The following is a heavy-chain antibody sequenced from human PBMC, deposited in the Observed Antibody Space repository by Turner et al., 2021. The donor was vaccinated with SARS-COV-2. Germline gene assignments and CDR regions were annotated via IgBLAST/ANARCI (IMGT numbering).Heavy chain of an antibody. CDR2: ISSSSDVV. CDR3: ARLVSY. J-gene: IGHJ4*02. CDR1: GFTCTTFG. V-gene: IGHV3-48*01. Sequence: ELQLVGSGVGLVQPGGSLSLSCEASGFTCTTFGMSWVRQVAGMKLEWIAYISSSSDVVLYADSVKGRFAISRDNAKSSVDLQMNSLRAEDTAIYYCARLVSYWGQGTPVTVSS.